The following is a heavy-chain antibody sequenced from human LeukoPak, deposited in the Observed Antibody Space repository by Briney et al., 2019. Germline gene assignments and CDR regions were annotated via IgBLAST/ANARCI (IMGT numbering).Heavy chain of an antibody. CDR1: GGSISSYY. J-gene: IGHJ4*02. V-gene: IGHV4-59*12. CDR3: ASRIAAAGTGWGFDY. Sequence: SETLSLTCTVSGGSISSYYWSWIRQPPGKGLEWIGYIYYSGSTNYNPSLKSRVTISVDKSKNQFSLKLSSVTAADTAVYYCASRIAAAGTGWGFDYWGQGTLVTVSS. D-gene: IGHD6-13*01. CDR2: IYYSGST.